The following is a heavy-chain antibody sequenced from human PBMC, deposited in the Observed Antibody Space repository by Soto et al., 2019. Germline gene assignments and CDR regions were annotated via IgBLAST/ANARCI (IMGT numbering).Heavy chain of an antibody. D-gene: IGHD5-12*01. Sequence: ASVKVSCKASGYTFTRYAIHWVRQAPGQRLEWMGWINAGNGKTKYSQKFQGRVTIIRDTSASTAYMELRSLRSDDTAVYYCSTGNSGYDFDYYCYLLAVCAQGATVTGSS. J-gene: IGHJ6*02. CDR1: GYTFTRYA. V-gene: IGHV1-3*01. CDR3: STGNSGYDFDYYCYLLAV. CDR2: INAGNGKT.